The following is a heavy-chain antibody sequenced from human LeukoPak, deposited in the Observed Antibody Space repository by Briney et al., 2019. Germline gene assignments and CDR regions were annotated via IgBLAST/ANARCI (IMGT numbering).Heavy chain of an antibody. J-gene: IGHJ4*02. Sequence: GGSLRLSCAASGFTFSNYAMSWVRQAPGKGLEWVSDISGSGNWTYYADSVKGRFTISRDNSKNTQHLQMNSLRAEDTAVYYCARDPIAVAGYWGQGTLVTVSS. CDR1: GFTFSNYA. CDR3: ARDPIAVAGY. D-gene: IGHD6-19*01. CDR2: ISGSGNWT. V-gene: IGHV3-23*01.